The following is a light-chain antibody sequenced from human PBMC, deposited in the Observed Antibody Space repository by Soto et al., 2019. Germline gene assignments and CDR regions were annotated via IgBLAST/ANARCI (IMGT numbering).Light chain of an antibody. V-gene: IGKV3-15*01. CDR1: QSVSNN. CDR3: QQYNNWPPWT. Sequence: ILMTQSPATLSVASGERATLSCRASQSVSNNLACYQQKPGQAPRLLIYDASTRATGIPARFSGSGSGTEFTLTISGLQSEDFAVYYCQQYNNWPPWTFGQGTKVEIK. J-gene: IGKJ1*01. CDR2: DAS.